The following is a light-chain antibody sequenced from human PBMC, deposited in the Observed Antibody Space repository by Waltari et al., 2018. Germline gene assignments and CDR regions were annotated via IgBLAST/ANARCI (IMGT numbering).Light chain of an antibody. V-gene: IGKV1D-16*01. J-gene: IGKJ1*01. Sequence: DIQMTQSTSSLSASVGDNVTNTCQASQTISSWLAWYQQKQGKAPKPLIYKASNLESGFPSRFSGSGSGTDFTLTISSLQPEDFATYYCQQYNSAPPTFGQGTKVEIK. CDR3: QQYNSAPPT. CDR1: QTISSW. CDR2: KAS.